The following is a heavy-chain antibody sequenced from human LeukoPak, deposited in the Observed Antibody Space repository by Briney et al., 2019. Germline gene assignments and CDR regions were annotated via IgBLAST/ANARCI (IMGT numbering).Heavy chain of an antibody. CDR1: GYTFTSYG. CDR3: ARGYSVTRYYYYYYMDV. D-gene: IGHD4-17*01. V-gene: IGHV1-18*01. CDR2: ISAYNGNT. Sequence: ASVKVSCKASGYTFTSYGISWVRQAPGQGLEWMGWISAYNGNTNYAQKLQGRVTMTTDTSTSTAYMELRSLRSDDTAVYYCARGYSVTRYYYYYYMDVWGKGTTVTVSS. J-gene: IGHJ6*03.